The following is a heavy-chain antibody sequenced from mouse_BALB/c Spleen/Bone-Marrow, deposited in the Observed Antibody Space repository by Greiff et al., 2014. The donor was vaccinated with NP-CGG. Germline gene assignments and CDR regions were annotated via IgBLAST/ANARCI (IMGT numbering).Heavy chain of an antibody. CDR2: IDPANGYT. CDR3: ASKKNYYAMDY. J-gene: IGHJ4*01. Sequence: LQLQQPGAELVKPGASVKLSCTASGFNIKDTYMHWVKQRPEQGLEWIGRIDPANGYTNYAPKFQGKATITADTSSNTAYLQLSSLTSEDTAVYYCASKKNYYAMDYWGQGTSVTVSS. V-gene: IGHV14-3*02. CDR1: GFNIKDTY.